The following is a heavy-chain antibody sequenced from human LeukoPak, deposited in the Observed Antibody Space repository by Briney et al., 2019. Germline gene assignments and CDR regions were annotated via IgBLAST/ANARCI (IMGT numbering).Heavy chain of an antibody. D-gene: IGHD3-3*01. CDR3: ARDGQKITIFGVVITPPDY. CDR2: ISSNGGST. V-gene: IGHV3-64*01. Sequence: AGGSLRLSCAASGFTFSSYAMHWVRQAPGKGLEYVSAISSNGGSTYYANSVKGRFTISRDNSKNTLYLQMGSLRAEDMAVYYCARDGQKITIFGVVITPPDYWGQGTLVTVSS. J-gene: IGHJ4*02. CDR1: GFTFSSYA.